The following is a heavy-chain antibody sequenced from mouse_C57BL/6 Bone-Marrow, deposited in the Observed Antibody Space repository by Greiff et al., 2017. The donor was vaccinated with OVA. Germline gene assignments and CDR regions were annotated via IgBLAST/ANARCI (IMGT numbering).Heavy chain of an antibody. J-gene: IGHJ1*03. V-gene: IGHV5-6*01. CDR2: ISSGGSYT. Sequence: EVKVVESGGDLVKPGGSLKLSCAASGFTFSSYGMSWVRQTPDKRLEWVATISSGGSYTYYPDSVKGRFTISRDNAKNTLYLQMSSLKSEDTAMYYGARKGNYWYFDVWGTGTTVTVSS. CDR3: ARKGNYWYFDV. D-gene: IGHD2-1*01. CDR1: GFTFSSYG.